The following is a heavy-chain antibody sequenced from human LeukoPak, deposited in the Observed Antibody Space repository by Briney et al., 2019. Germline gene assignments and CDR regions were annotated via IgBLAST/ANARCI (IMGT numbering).Heavy chain of an antibody. CDR1: GGSISSGGYS. V-gene: IGHV4-30-2*01. Sequence: SQTLSLTCAVSGGSISSGGYSWSWIRQPPGKGLEWIGYFYHSGSTYYNPSLKSRVTISVDRSKNQFSLKLSSVTAADTAVYYCARVGAARIYWGQGTLVTVSS. CDR2: FYHSGST. CDR3: ARVGAARIY. D-gene: IGHD6-6*01. J-gene: IGHJ4*02.